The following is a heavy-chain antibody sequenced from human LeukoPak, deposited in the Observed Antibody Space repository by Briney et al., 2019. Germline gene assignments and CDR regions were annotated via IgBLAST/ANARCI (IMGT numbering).Heavy chain of an antibody. CDR2: IKQDGSAK. V-gene: IGHV3-7*01. D-gene: IGHD3-3*01. CDR3: AGGQGFLIDY. Sequence: ETLSLTCTVSGGSIRSSYYYWGWVRQAPGKGLEWVANIKQDGSAKYYVDSVKGRLTISRDNAKSLLYLQMNSLRAEDAAVYYCAGGQGFLIDYWGQGTLVTVSS. CDR1: GGSIRSSYYY. J-gene: IGHJ4*02.